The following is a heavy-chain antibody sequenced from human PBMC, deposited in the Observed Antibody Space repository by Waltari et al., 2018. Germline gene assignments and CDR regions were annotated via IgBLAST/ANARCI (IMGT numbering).Heavy chain of an antibody. CDR2: IKEDGGEK. V-gene: IGHV3-7*01. J-gene: IGHJ4*02. D-gene: IGHD3-10*01. Sequence: EVQLVESGGGLVQPGGSLRRSCSASGLPCSTCWLSWVRQAPGKGLEWVASIKEDGGEKYYVDSLKGRIIISRDNAKNSLYLQMNSLRVEDTAVYYCARDRGYFDYWGLGTLVTVSS. CDR3: ARDRGYFDY. CDR1: GLPCSTCW.